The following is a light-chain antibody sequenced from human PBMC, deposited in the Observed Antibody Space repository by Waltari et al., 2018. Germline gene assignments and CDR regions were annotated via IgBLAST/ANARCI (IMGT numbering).Light chain of an antibody. CDR2: DAS. Sequence: EIVVTQSPATLSLSPGERATLSCKAIQSISRFLNWYQHKPGQPPRLVIYDASNRPSGIPARFSGSGSGTDFTLTINSLEPEDSAVYYCQQRSNWPPYTFGQGTKLEI. CDR1: QSISRF. J-gene: IGKJ2*01. V-gene: IGKV3-11*01. CDR3: QQRSNWPPYT.